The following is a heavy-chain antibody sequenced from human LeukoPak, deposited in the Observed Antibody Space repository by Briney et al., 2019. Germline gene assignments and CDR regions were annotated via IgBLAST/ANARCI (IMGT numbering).Heavy chain of an antibody. V-gene: IGHV1-2*02. CDR1: GYTFTGYY. J-gene: IGHJ4*02. CDR3: ARVLVGAFGLDC. CDR2: INPNSGGT. D-gene: IGHD1-26*01. Sequence: EASVKVSCKASGYTFTGYYMHWVRQAPGQGLEWMGWINPNSGGTNYAQKFQGRVTMTRDTSISTAYMELSRLRSDDTAVYYCARVLVGAFGLDCWGQGTLVTVSS.